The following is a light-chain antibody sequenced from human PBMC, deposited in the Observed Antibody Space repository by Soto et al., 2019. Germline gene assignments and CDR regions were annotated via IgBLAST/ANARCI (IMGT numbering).Light chain of an antibody. Sequence: EIVMTQSPATLSVSPGERATLSCRASQSVSSNLAWYQQKPGQAPRLLISEASSRATGIPDRFSGSGSGTDFTLTIDRLEPEDFAMYYCQQHGSSPITFGQGTRLENK. CDR1: QSVSSN. J-gene: IGKJ5*01. CDR2: EAS. V-gene: IGKV3-20*01. CDR3: QQHGSSPIT.